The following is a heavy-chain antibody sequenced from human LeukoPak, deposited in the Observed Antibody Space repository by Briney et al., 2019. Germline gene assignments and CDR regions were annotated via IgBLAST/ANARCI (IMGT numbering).Heavy chain of an antibody. Sequence: LAGGSLRLSCAVSGFTFSSYEMNWVRQAPGKGLEWVSYISSSGRTIYYADSVKGRFTISRDSARNSLDLQMNSLRVEDTAVYYCARRAIAEGFDYWGQGTLVTVPS. D-gene: IGHD6-13*01. CDR2: ISSSGRTI. CDR1: GFTFSSYE. V-gene: IGHV3-48*03. J-gene: IGHJ4*02. CDR3: ARRAIAEGFDY.